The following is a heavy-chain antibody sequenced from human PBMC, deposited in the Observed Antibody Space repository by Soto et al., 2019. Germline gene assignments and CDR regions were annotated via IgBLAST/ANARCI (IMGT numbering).Heavy chain of an antibody. CDR3: ARSLTEGYCTITGCYTRPLYGMDV. CDR1: GYTFSGYY. J-gene: IGHJ6*02. D-gene: IGHD2-2*02. CDR2: INPNSGGT. Sequence: VKVSCKASGYTFSGYYIHWLRQAPGQGLEWMGWINPNSGGTNYAQKFQGRVTVTRDTPTSTAYMELSRLTSDDTAVYYCARSLTEGYCTITGCYTRPLYGMDVWGQGTTVTVSS. V-gene: IGHV1-2*02.